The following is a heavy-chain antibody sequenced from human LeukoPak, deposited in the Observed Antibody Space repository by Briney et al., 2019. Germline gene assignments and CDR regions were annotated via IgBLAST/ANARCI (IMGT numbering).Heavy chain of an antibody. CDR1: GGSISSSSYY. J-gene: IGHJ2*01. CDR2: IYYSGST. V-gene: IGHV4-39*07. Sequence: SETLSLTCTVSGGSISSSSYYWGWIRQPPGKGLEWIGSIYYSGSTYYNPSLKSRVTISVDTSKNQFSLKLSSVTPADTAVYYCARGSTYWYFDLWGRGTLVTVSS. CDR3: ARGSTYWYFDL.